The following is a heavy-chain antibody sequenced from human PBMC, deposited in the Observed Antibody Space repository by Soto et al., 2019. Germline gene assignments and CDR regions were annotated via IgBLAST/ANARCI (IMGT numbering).Heavy chain of an antibody. Sequence: QVQLVQSGAEVKKPGSSVKVSCKASGGTFSSYTISWVRQAPGQGLEWMGRIIPILGIANYAQKFQGRVTMXXDXSXXTADMELRSLSSEDTAVYDCARGRGRAAAGAHFDCWGQGTLVTVSS. CDR1: GGTFSSYT. J-gene: IGHJ4*02. V-gene: IGHV1-69*02. D-gene: IGHD6-13*01. CDR3: ARGRGRAAAGAHFDC. CDR2: IIPILGIA.